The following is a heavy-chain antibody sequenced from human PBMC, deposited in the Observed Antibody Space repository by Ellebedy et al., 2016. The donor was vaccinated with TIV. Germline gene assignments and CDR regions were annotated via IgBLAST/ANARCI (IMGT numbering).Heavy chain of an antibody. J-gene: IGHJ3*02. V-gene: IGHV4-4*02. D-gene: IGHD1-20*01. Sequence: GSLRLSCAVSGGSISSSNWWSWVRPPPGKGLEWIGEIYHSGSTNYNPSLKSRVTISVDKSKHQFSLKLSTVTAADTAVYYCARLGITGRGIGAFDIWGQGTMVTVSS. CDR1: GGSISSSNW. CDR3: ARLGITGRGIGAFDI. CDR2: IYHSGST.